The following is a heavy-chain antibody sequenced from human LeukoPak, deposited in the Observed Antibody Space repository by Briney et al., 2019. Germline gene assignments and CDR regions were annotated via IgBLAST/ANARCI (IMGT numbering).Heavy chain of an antibody. J-gene: IGHJ4*02. CDR3: ARIDYSSSWYFDF. D-gene: IGHD6-13*01. CDR2: LNQDGSVN. V-gene: IGHV3-7*01. Sequence: GGSLRLSCVASEFTFSSYWMGWVRQAPGKGLEWVANLNQDGSVNKYVDSVKGRFTISRDNAKNSLYLQMNNLRAEDTAVYYCARIDYSSSWYFDFWGREPWSPSHQ. CDR1: EFTFSSYW.